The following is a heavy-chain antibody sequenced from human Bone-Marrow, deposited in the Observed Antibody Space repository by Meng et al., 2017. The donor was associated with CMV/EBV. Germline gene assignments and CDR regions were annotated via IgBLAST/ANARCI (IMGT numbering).Heavy chain of an antibody. CDR1: GFSFSNYG. J-gene: IGHJ3*02. CDR3: VKDLLLTSWYPDAFYI. CDR2: IRYDGSNQ. V-gene: IGHV3-30*02. D-gene: IGHD6-13*01. Sequence: GGSLRLSCSASGFSFSNYGMHWVRQAPGKGLEWVAFIRYDGSNQDFLDSVKGRFTISRDNSKNTLFLQMNSLRTEDTAMYYCVKDLLLTSWYPDAFYIWGQGTMVTVSS.